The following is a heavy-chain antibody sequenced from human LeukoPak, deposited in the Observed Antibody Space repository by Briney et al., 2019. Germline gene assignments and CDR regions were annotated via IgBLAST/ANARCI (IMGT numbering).Heavy chain of an antibody. Sequence: GGSLRLSCAASGFTFSSYSMNWVRQAPGKGLEWVSYISSSSNTIYHADSVKGRFTISRDNAKNSVHLQVNSLRVEDTAVYYCARDETRKFMVRGGSDYWGQGTLVTVSS. D-gene: IGHD3-10*01. V-gene: IGHV3-48*01. CDR2: ISSSSNTI. CDR3: ARDETRKFMVRGGSDY. CDR1: GFTFSSYS. J-gene: IGHJ4*02.